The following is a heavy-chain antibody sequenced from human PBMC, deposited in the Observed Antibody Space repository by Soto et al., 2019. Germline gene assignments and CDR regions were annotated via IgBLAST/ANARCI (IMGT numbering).Heavy chain of an antibody. Sequence: GGSLRLSCAASGFTFSTYAMTWVRQAPGRGLEWVSAISGGGGHVKYAGSVKGRFTISRDNSKNTLYLQMNSLRAEDAAIYYCARGGPDGSGWYPIFDCWGQGTLVTVFS. D-gene: IGHD6-19*01. J-gene: IGHJ4*02. CDR2: ISGGGGHV. CDR1: GFTFSTYA. V-gene: IGHV3-23*01. CDR3: ARGGPDGSGWYPIFDC.